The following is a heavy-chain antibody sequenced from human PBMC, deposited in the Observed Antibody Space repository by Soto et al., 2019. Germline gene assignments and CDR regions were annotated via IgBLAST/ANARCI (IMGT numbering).Heavy chain of an antibody. Sequence: SATRSLTCAVYGGSFSGYYWSWIRQPPGKGLEWIGEINHSGSTNYNPSLKSRVTISVDTSKNQFSLKLSSVTAADTAVYYCARGPTQGAVAGYYLDYWGQGTLVTVSS. V-gene: IGHV4-34*01. CDR1: GGSFSGYY. CDR3: ARGPTQGAVAGYYLDY. J-gene: IGHJ4*02. CDR2: INHSGST. D-gene: IGHD6-19*01.